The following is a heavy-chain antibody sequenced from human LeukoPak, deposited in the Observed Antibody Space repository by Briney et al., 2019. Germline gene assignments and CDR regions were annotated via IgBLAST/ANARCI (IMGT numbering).Heavy chain of an antibody. Sequence: PGGSLRLSCEASGFTFSSYGMQWVRQAPGMGPEWVSVISHDGTVTHYAGSVKGRFTISKDSSTNTLYLQMDSLRTEDTAVYYCAKEGSQYASSWFDYWGQGTLVTVSS. D-gene: IGHD6-13*01. CDR1: GFTFSSYG. V-gene: IGHV3-30*18. J-gene: IGHJ4*02. CDR2: ISHDGTVT. CDR3: AKEGSQYASSWFDY.